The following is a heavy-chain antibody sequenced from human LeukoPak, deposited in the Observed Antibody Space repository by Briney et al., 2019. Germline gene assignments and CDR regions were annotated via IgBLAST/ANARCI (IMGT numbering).Heavy chain of an antibody. CDR2: IYTSGNT. J-gene: IGHJ4*02. V-gene: IGHV4-4*07. Sequence: PSETLSPTCTVSGGSISGYYWSWIRQPAGKGLEWIGRIYTSGNTYYNPSLKSRVTISVDTSRNQFSLILSSVTAADTAVYYCARGISSGSPGAYWGQGTLVTVSS. D-gene: IGHD6-19*01. CDR3: ARGISSGSPGAY. CDR1: GGSISGYY.